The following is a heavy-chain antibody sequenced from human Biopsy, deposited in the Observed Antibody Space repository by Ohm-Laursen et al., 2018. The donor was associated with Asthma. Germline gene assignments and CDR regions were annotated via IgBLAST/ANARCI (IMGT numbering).Heavy chain of an antibody. CDR3: ARHWNWGSFFDY. D-gene: IGHD7-27*01. J-gene: IGHJ4*02. Sequence: GTLSLTCTVSGASITSSAYYWGWIRQPPGKGLEWIGSMYYGETTYYSPSLKSRVTISVDTSKNQFSLKLTSVTAADTAVFYCARHWNWGSFFDYWGQGMLVTVSS. V-gene: IGHV4-39*01. CDR1: GASITSSAYY. CDR2: MYYGETT.